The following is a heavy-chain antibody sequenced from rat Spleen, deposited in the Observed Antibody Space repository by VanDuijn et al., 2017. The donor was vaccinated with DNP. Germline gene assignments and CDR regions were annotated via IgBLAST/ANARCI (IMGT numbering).Heavy chain of an antibody. V-gene: IGHV5S23*01. CDR3: ARQKRVPYYFDY. CDR2: ISANAGSS. D-gene: IGHD1-11*01. CDR1: GFTFSDYY. Sequence: EVQLVESGGGLVQPGRSLKLSCAASGFTFSDYYMAWVRQAPTKGLEWVAYISANAGSSSYRDSVRGRFTVSRDDSTSTLYLQMDSLRSEDTATYYCARQKRVPYYFDYWGQGVMVTVSS. J-gene: IGHJ2*01.